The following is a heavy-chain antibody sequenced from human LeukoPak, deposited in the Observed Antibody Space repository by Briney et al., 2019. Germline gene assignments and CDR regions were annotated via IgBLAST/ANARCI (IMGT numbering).Heavy chain of an antibody. CDR1: GYTFTGYY. CDR2: INPNSGGT. V-gene: IGHV1-2*02. J-gene: IGHJ5*02. CDR3: ARVLDSSGNNWFDP. D-gene: IGHD3-22*01. Sequence: ASVKVSCKASGYTFTGYYMHWVRQAPGQGLEWMGWINPNSGGTNYAQKFQGRVTMTRDTSISTAYMELSRLRSDDTAVYYCARVLDSSGNNWFDPWGQGTLVTVSS.